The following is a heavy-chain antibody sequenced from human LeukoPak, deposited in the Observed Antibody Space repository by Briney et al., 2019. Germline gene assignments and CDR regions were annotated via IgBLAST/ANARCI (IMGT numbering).Heavy chain of an antibody. D-gene: IGHD3-10*01. CDR1: GYSISSGYY. J-gene: IGHJ5*02. V-gene: IGHV4-38-2*02. CDR2: IYHSGST. Sequence: PSETLSLTCTVSGYSISSGYYWGWIRQPPGKGLEWIGSIYHSGSTYYNPSLKSRVTISVDTSKNQFSLKLSSVTAADTAVYYCARDSGTTGEVKFDPWGQGTLVTVSS. CDR3: ARDSGTTGEVKFDP.